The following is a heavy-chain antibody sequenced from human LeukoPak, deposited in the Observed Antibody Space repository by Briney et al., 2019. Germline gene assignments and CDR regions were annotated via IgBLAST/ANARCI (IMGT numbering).Heavy chain of an antibody. CDR3: ARDGGNYYDSSGYSGGAFDI. CDR1: GFTFSSYS. Sequence: GGSLRLSCAASGFTFSSYSMNWVRQAPGKGLEWVSSISSSSSYIYYADSVKGRFTISRDNAKNSLYLQMNSLRAEDTAVYYCARDGGNYYDSSGYSGGAFDIWGQGTMVTVSS. CDR2: ISSSSSYI. D-gene: IGHD3-22*01. V-gene: IGHV3-21*01. J-gene: IGHJ3*02.